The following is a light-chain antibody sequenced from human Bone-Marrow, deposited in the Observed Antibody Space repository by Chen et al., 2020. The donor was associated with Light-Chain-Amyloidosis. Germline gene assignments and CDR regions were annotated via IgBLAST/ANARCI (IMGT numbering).Light chain of an antibody. J-gene: IGLJ2*01. CDR1: DLPTKY. Sequence: SYELTQPPSVSVSPGQTARFTCSGDDLPTKYAYWYQQQPGQAPVLVIQRDTERPSVISERCSGSSSGTTAKLTISGVQAEDEADYHCQSADSSGTYEVIFGGGTKLTVL. V-gene: IGLV3-25*03. CDR2: RDT. CDR3: QSADSSGTYEVI.